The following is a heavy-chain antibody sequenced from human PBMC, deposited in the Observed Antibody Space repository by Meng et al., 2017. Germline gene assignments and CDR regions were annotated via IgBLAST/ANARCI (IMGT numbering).Heavy chain of an antibody. D-gene: IGHD2-8*01. V-gene: IGHV3-11*04. Sequence: GESLKISCAASGFTFSDYYMSWIRQAPGKGLEWVSYISSSGSTIYYADSVKGRFTISRDNAKNSLYLQMNSLRAEDTAVYYCARDMDCTNGVCYEGDYFYYGMDVWGQGTTVTVSS. J-gene: IGHJ6*02. CDR2: ISSSGSTI. CDR1: GFTFSDYY. CDR3: ARDMDCTNGVCYEGDYFYYGMDV.